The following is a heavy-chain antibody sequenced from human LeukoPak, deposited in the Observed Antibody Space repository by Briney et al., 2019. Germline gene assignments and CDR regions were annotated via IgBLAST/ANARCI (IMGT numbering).Heavy chain of an antibody. Sequence: SETLSLTCTVSGGSISSGSYYWSWIRQPAGKGLEWIGRIYTSGSTNYNPPLKSRVTISVDTSKNQFSLKLSSVTAADTAVYYCARVGSGYNDFDYWGQGTLVTVSS. CDR3: ARVGSGYNDFDY. V-gene: IGHV4-61*02. J-gene: IGHJ4*02. D-gene: IGHD3-10*01. CDR2: IYTSGST. CDR1: GGSISSGSYY.